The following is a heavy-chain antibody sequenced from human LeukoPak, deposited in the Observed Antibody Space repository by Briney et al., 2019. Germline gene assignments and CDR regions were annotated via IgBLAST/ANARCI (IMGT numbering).Heavy chain of an antibody. V-gene: IGHV4-59*11. CDR2: IYYSGST. Sequence: SETLSLTCTLSSGSITNHYYNWIRPPPGKGLEWNGYIYYSGSTNYNPSLKSRVTISLDTSKNQFSLRLSSVTAADTAMYYCARGYYSDTSGYYSLAEAWGQGTLVTVSS. CDR1: SGSITNHY. CDR3: ARGYYSDTSGYYSLAEA. J-gene: IGHJ5*02. D-gene: IGHD3-22*01.